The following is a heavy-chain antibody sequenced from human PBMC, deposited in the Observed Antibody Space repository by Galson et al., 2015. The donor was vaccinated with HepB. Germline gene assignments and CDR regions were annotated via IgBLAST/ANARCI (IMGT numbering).Heavy chain of an antibody. J-gene: IGHJ4*02. D-gene: IGHD1-1*01. CDR3: ARGAELDLFDY. CDR2: INPNSGDT. CDR1: GYTFTSYD. Sequence: SVKVSCKASGYTFTSYDINWVRQAPGQGLEWMGRINPNSGDTNYAQKFQGRVTMTRDTSISTAYMELSRLISDDTAVYYCARGAELDLFDYWGQGTLVTVSS. V-gene: IGHV1-2*06.